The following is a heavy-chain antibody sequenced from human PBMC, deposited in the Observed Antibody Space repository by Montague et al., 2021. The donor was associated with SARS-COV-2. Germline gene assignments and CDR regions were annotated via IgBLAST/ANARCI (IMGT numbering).Heavy chain of an antibody. Sequence: TLSLTCSVSGGSITSGGCYWTWIRQRPGGDLEWLGYIYYNGMTYYSPSLKSRASFSLDTSKNQFSLKLTSATATDSALYFCVSSLPGNQFQFDYWGQRALVTVSS. CDR2: IYYNGMT. CDR1: GGSITSGGCY. J-gene: IGHJ4*02. V-gene: IGHV4-31*03. D-gene: IGHD1-14*01. CDR3: VSSLPGNQFQFDY.